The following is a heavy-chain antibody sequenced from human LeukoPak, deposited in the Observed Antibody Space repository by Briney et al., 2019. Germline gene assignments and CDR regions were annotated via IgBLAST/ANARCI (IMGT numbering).Heavy chain of an antibody. V-gene: IGHV4-59*01. CDR2: IYYSGST. J-gene: IGHJ4*02. Sequence: PSETLSLTCTVSGGSISSYYWSWIRQPPGKGLEWIGCIYYSGSTNYNPSLKSRVTISVDTSKNQFSLKLSSVTAADTAVYYCARLGSWYAPVGSPDYWGQGTLVTVSS. CDR1: GGSISSYY. CDR3: ARLGSWYAPVGSPDY. D-gene: IGHD2-15*01.